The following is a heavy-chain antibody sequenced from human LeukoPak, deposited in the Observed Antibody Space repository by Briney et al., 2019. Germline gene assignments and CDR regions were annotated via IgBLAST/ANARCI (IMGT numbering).Heavy chain of an antibody. J-gene: IGHJ6*03. V-gene: IGHV3-23*01. CDR2: ISGSGGST. CDR1: GFTFSSYD. D-gene: IGHD6-19*01. Sequence: GSLRLSCAASGFTFSSYDMSWVRQAPGKGLEWGSAISGSGGSTYYADSVKGRFTISRDNSKNTLYLQMNSLRAEDTAVYYCAKKNSGWYSYYYYYYMDVWGKGTTVTVSS. CDR3: AKKNSGWYSYYYYYYMDV.